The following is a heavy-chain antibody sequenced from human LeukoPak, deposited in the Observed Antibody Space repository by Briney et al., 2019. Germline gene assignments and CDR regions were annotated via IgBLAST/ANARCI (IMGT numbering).Heavy chain of an antibody. CDR2: IRKDGSEK. V-gene: IGHV3-7*05. D-gene: IGHD6-13*01. J-gene: IGHJ3*02. CDR1: GFTFEIYW. CDR3: SHLIAAVASDAFDI. Sequence: PGGSLRLSCAASGFTFEIYWMSWVRQAPGKGLEWVANIRKDGSEKNYVDSVKGRFTISRDNAKNSLYLQMNSLRAVDTAVYYCSHLIAAVASDAFDIWGQGTMVTVSS.